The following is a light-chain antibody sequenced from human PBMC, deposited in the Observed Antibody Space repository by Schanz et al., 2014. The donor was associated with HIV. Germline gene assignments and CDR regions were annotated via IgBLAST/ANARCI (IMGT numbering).Light chain of an antibody. Sequence: EIVMTQSPATLSVSPGERATLSCRASQKVNSDLAWYQQKPGQAPRLLIYGASTRATGIPDRFSGSGSGTDFTLTISRLEPEDFAVYYCQQYGSSPWTFGQGTKVEIK. J-gene: IGKJ1*01. V-gene: IGKV3-20*01. CDR2: GAS. CDR1: QKVNSD. CDR3: QQYGSSPWT.